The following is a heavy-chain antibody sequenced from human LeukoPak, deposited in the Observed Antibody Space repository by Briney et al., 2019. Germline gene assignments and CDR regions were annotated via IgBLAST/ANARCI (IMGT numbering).Heavy chain of an antibody. CDR3: ARSYTYYYGSGSPHY. D-gene: IGHD3-10*01. CDR1: GYSISSGYY. J-gene: IGHJ4*02. V-gene: IGHV4-38-2*02. CDR2: IYHTGST. Sequence: SETLSLTCTVSGYSISSGYYWGWIRQPPGKGLEWIGTIYHTGSTYYNPSLKSRVTISVDTSKNQFSLKLSSVTAADTAVYYCARSYTYYYGSGSPHYWGQGTLVTVSS.